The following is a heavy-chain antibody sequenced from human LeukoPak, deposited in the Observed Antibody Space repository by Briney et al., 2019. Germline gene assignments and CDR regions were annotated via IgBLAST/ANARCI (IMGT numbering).Heavy chain of an antibody. J-gene: IGHJ4*02. V-gene: IGHV3-23*01. D-gene: IGHD2-21*02. CDR1: GFTFNNYA. CDR2: ISGSGDNT. CDR3: AKDFVVVPGNVNYFDY. Sequence: PGGSLRLSCAASGFTFNNYAMSWLRQAPRKGLEWVSGISGSGDNTYYADSVKGRFTVSRDNSKNTLYVQMKSLRAEDTAVYYCAKDFVVVPGNVNYFDYWGQGTLVTVSS.